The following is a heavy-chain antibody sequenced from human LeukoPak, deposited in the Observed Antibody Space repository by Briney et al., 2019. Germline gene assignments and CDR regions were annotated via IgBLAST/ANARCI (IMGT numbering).Heavy chain of an antibody. Sequence: GASVKVSCKASGYTFTDYYMHWVRQAPGQGLEWMGWINPNSGGTNYAQKFQGRVTMTRDTSISTAYMELSRLRSDDTAVYYCARDYKQWPIRGYYYYYYMDVWGKGTTVTVSS. V-gene: IGHV1-2*02. CDR3: ARDYKQWPIRGYYYYYYMDV. J-gene: IGHJ6*03. CDR2: INPNSGGT. D-gene: IGHD6-19*01. CDR1: GYTFTDYY.